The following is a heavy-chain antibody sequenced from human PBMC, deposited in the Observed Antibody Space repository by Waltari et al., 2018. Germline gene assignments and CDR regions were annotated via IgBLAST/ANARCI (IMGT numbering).Heavy chain of an antibody. CDR3: ATLPIPLELWYFDL. V-gene: IGHV4-39*01. CDR2: LHYGGRS. CDR1: GVSISTSRYY. D-gene: IGHD1-7*01. Sequence: QLQLQESGPGLVNPSETLSLTCTVSGVSISTSRYYWGWIRQPPGKGLDWIGSLHYGGRSYFHPSLKIRVTISVDTSKTQFSLKLTSVTAADTAVYYCATLPIPLELWYFDLWGRGTLVTVSS. J-gene: IGHJ2*01.